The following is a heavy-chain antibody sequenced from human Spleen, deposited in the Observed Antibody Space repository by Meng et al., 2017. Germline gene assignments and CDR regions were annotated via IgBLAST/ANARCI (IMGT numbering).Heavy chain of an antibody. J-gene: IGHJ4*02. CDR1: GFTFSSYS. D-gene: IGHD6-19*01. CDR2: ISWNSRSV. CDR3: AKDSSSGWYPARGFDY. V-gene: IGHV3-9*03. Sequence: SLKISCAASGFTFSSYSMNWVRQAPGKGLEWVSGISWNSRSVEYSDSVKGRFTISRDNAKNSLYLQMNSLRAEDMALYYCAKDSSSGWYPARGFDYWGQGTLVTVSS.